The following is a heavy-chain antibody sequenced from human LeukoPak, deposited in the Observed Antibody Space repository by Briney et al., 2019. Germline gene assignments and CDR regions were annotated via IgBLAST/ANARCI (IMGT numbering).Heavy chain of an antibody. CDR1: GGSISNYH. D-gene: IGHD6-19*01. CDR2: IHTSGST. CDR3: ARRDISSGWSFDY. J-gene: IGHJ4*02. Sequence: SETLSLTCTVSGGSISNYHWSWIRQPAGKGLEWISQIHTSGSTNYNPPLKSRVTMSIDTPGNQLSLTIRSVTAADTAVYYCARRDISSGWSFDYWGQGILVTVSS. V-gene: IGHV4-4*07.